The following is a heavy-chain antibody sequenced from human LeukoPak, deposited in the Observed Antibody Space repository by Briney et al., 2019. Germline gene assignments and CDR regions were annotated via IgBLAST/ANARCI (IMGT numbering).Heavy chain of an antibody. CDR2: ISSSGSTI. V-gene: IGHV3-11*04. CDR1: GFTFSDSY. J-gene: IGHJ4*02. D-gene: IGHD6-13*01. CDR3: ARALPSSWYFFDY. Sequence: GGSLRLSCAASGFTFSDSYMSWIRQAPGKGLQWVSYISSSGSTIYYADSVKGRFTISRDNAKNSLYLQMNSLRAEDTAVYYCARALPSSWYFFDYWGQGTLVTVSS.